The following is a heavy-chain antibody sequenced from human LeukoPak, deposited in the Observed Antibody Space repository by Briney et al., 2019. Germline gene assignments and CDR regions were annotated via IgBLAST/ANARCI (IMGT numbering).Heavy chain of an antibody. CDR3: ARGQTTVTYPFDY. Sequence: PSETLSLTCTVSGGSISSGGYYWSWIRQPPGKGLEWIGEINHSGSTNYNPSLKSRVTISVDTSKNQLSLKLSSVTAADTAVYYCARGQTTVTYPFDYWGQGTLVTVSS. D-gene: IGHD4-17*01. CDR1: GGSISSGGYY. J-gene: IGHJ4*02. CDR2: INHSGST. V-gene: IGHV4-39*07.